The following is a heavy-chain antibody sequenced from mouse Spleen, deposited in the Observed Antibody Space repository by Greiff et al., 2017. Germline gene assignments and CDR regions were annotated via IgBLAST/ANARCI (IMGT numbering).Heavy chain of an antibody. CDR2: INPNYGTT. Sequence: VQLQQSGPELVKPGASVKISCKASGYSFIDYNMNWVKQSNGKSLEWIGVINPNYGTTSYNQKFKGKATLTVDQSSSTAYMQLNSLTSEDSAVYYCARTDYYGSSYDWYFDVWGAGTTVTVSS. CDR1: GYSFIDYN. CDR3: ARTDYYGSSYDWYFDV. J-gene: IGHJ1*01. V-gene: IGHV1-39*01. D-gene: IGHD1-1*01.